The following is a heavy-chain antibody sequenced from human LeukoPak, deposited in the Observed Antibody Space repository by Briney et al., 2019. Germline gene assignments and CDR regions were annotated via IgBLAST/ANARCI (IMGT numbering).Heavy chain of an antibody. CDR2: INPSGGST. V-gene: IGHV1-46*01. D-gene: IGHD5-18*01. CDR3: ARVTDTAMVSFDY. J-gene: IGHJ4*02. Sequence: ASVKVSCKASGYTFSSYYVHWVRQAPGQGLEWMGIINPSGGSTSYAQKFQGRVSMTRDTSTSTVYMELSSLRSEDTAVYYCARVTDTAMVSFDYWGQGTLVTVSS. CDR1: GYTFSSYY.